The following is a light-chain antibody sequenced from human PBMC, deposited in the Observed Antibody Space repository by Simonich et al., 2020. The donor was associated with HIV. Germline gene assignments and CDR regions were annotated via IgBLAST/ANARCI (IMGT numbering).Light chain of an antibody. J-gene: IGKJ1*01. Sequence: DIVMTQSPLSLPVTLGQPASISCRSSQSLVHSDGNTYLNWYHQRPGQSPRRLIYKVSNRDSGVPDRFSGSGSDTDFTLKISRVEAEDVGIYYCMQGTLWWTFGQGTKVESK. CDR1: QSLVHSDGNTY. CDR3: MQGTLWWT. V-gene: IGKV2-30*02. CDR2: KVS.